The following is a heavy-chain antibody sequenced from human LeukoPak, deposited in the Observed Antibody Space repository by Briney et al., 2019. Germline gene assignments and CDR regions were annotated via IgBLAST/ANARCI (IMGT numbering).Heavy chain of an antibody. Sequence: PGGSLRLSCAASGFTFSSYGMHWVRQAPGKGLEWVAFIRYDGSNKYYADSVKGRFTISRDNSKNTLYLQMNSLRAEDTAVYYCAKDGDYYDFWSGYYAGFDYWGQGTLVTVSS. CDR2: IRYDGSNK. CDR1: GFTFSSYG. CDR3: AKDGDYYDFWSGYYAGFDY. D-gene: IGHD3-3*01. V-gene: IGHV3-30*02. J-gene: IGHJ4*02.